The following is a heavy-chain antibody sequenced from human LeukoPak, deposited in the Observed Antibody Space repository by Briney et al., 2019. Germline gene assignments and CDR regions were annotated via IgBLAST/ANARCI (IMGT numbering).Heavy chain of an antibody. CDR3: AKHLLRGDAFDI. CDR2: ISSSGTTT. D-gene: IGHD3-10*01. V-gene: IGHV3-23*01. Sequence: GGSLRLSCAASGFTFNNYAMSWVRQAPGKGLEWVSAISSSGTTTYYADSVKGRFTISRDNSKNTLYLQMNSLRAEDTAVYYCAKHLLRGDAFDIWGQGTMVTVSS. CDR1: GFTFNNYA. J-gene: IGHJ3*02.